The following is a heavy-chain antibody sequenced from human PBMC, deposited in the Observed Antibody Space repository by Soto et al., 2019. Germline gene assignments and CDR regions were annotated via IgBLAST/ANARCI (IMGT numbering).Heavy chain of an antibody. CDR3: ARDGCSSTRLAVAATEGGCAFDI. Sequence: QVQLVESGGGLVKPGGSLRLSCAASGFTFSDYYMSWIRQAPGKGLEWVSYISSSGSTIYYADSVKGRFTISRDNAKNSLYLQMNSLRAEDTAVYYCARDGCSSTRLAVAATEGGCAFDIWGQGTMVTVSS. V-gene: IGHV3-11*01. J-gene: IGHJ3*02. D-gene: IGHD2-15*01. CDR1: GFTFSDYY. CDR2: ISSSGSTI.